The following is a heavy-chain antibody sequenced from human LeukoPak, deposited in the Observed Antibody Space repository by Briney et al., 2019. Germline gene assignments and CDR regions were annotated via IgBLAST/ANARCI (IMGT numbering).Heavy chain of an antibody. CDR2: TYYRSKWYN. CDR1: GDSVSSNTAA. J-gene: IGHJ4*02. CDR3: ARDHGGLDY. Sequence: SQTLSLTCALSGDSVSSNTAAWKWIRQSPSRGLEWLGRTYYRSKWYNEYAVSVRSRITLNPDTSKNQFSLQLNSVPPEDTAVYYCARDHGGLDYWGQGTVVTVSS. V-gene: IGHV6-1*01.